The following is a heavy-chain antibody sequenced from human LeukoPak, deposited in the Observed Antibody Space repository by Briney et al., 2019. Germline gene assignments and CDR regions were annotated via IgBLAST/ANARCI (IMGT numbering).Heavy chain of an antibody. Sequence: ASVKVSCKASGYTFTSYYMRWVRQAPGQGLEWMGWINTNTGNPTYAQGFTGRFVFSLDTSVSTAYLQISSLKAEDTAVYYCARDTGFSMVRGILFWGQGTLVTVSS. CDR1: GYTFTSYY. CDR3: ARDTGFSMVRGILF. CDR2: INTNTGNP. D-gene: IGHD3-10*01. V-gene: IGHV7-4-1*02. J-gene: IGHJ4*02.